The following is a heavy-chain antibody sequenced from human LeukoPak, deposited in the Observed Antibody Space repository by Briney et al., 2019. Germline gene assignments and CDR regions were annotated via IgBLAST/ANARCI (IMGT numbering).Heavy chain of an antibody. CDR2: TYYSGST. Sequence: PSETLSLTCTVSGGSISSYYWSWIRQPPGKGLEWIGYTYYSGSTNYNPSLKSRVTISVDTSKNQFSLKLSSVTAADTAVYYCARAVVVVPASEFVARFDPWGQGTLVTVSS. D-gene: IGHD2-2*01. V-gene: IGHV4-59*01. CDR3: ARAVVVVPASEFVARFDP. CDR1: GGSISSYY. J-gene: IGHJ5*02.